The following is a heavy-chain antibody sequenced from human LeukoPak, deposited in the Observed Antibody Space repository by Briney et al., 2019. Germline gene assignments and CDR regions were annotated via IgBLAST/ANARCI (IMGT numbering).Heavy chain of an antibody. D-gene: IGHD5-12*01. CDR2: ISSSSSYI. V-gene: IGHV3-21*01. CDR1: GFTFSSYS. J-gene: IGHJ4*02. CDR3: ARGGGSGYSDY. Sequence: GGSLRLSCAASGFTFSSYSMNWVRQAPGKGLEWVSSISSSSSYIYYADSVKGRFTISRDNAKNSLYLQMNSLRAEDTAVYYCARGGGSGYSDYWGQGTLVTVSS.